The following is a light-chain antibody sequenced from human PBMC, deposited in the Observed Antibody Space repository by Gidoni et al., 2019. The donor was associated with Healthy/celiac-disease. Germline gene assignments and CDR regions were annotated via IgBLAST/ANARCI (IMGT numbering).Light chain of an antibody. CDR1: QGLVHSDGSTY. J-gene: IGKJ4*01. Sequence: DVVLTQSPLSLPVTLGQPASISCRSSQGLVHSDGSTYLNWFQQRPGQSPRRLMYQISNRDSGVPDRFSGSGSGTDFTLKISRVEAEDVGLYYCMQGNHWPLTFGGGTKVEIK. CDR3: MQGNHWPLT. CDR2: QIS. V-gene: IGKV2-30*02.